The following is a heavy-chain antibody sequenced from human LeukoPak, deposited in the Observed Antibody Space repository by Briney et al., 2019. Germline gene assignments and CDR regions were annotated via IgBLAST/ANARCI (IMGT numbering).Heavy chain of an antibody. CDR3: TTEKSSWHDDY. J-gene: IGHJ4*02. D-gene: IGHD6-13*01. CDR2: ISYDGSNK. CDR1: GFTFSSYA. V-gene: IGHV3-30-3*01. Sequence: PGGSLRLSCAASGFTFSSYAMHWVRQAPGKGLEWVAVISYDGSNKYYADSVKGRFTISRDNSKNTLYLQMNSLKTEDTAVYYCTTEKSSWHDDYWGQGTLVTVSS.